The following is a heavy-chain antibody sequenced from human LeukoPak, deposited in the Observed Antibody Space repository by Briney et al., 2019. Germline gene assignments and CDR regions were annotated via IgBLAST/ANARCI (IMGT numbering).Heavy chain of an antibody. CDR3: ARELSDSVAGAIFDY. CDR1: GYTFTSYG. D-gene: IGHD6-19*01. J-gene: IGHJ4*02. CDR2: ISAYNGNT. Sequence: GASVKVSCKASGYTFTSYGISWVRQAPGQGLEWMGWISAYNGNTNYAQKLQGRVTMTTDTPTSTAYMELRSLRSDDTAVYYCARELSDSVAGAIFDYWGQGTLVTVSS. V-gene: IGHV1-18*01.